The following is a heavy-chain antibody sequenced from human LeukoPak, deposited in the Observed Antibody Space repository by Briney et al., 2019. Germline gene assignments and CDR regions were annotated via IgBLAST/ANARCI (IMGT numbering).Heavy chain of an antibody. CDR3: ARGYDYSNFGYFDY. Sequence: SETQSLTCTVSGGSISSGDYYWSWIRQPPGKGLEWIGYIYYSGSTYYNPSLKSRVTISVDTSKSQFSLKLSSVTAADTAVYYCARGYDYSNFGYFDYWGQGILISVSS. J-gene: IGHJ4*02. CDR1: GGSISSGDYY. V-gene: IGHV4-30-4*08. D-gene: IGHD4-11*01. CDR2: IYYSGST.